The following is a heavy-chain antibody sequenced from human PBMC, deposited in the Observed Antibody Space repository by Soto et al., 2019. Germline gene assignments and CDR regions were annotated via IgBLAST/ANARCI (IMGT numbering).Heavy chain of an antibody. V-gene: IGHV3-23*01. CDR1: GFSISNHA. CDR3: AKVGVATDGDYL. Sequence: EGQLLESGGGLVQPGGSLRLSCVVSGFSISNHAMTWVRQAPGEGLERVAFISGGGQATHYVDSVKGRFIISRDNSKNMVFLQMNSLRIEDTALYFCAKVGVATDGDYLWGQGTVVTVSS. J-gene: IGHJ5*02. D-gene: IGHD3-3*01. CDR2: ISGGGQAT.